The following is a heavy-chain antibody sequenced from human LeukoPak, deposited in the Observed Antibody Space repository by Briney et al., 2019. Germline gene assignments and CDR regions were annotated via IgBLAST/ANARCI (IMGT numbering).Heavy chain of an antibody. J-gene: IGHJ4*02. CDR2: ISGSAGST. CDR1: GFTFSSYA. CDR3: AKDRSGYPYYFDY. D-gene: IGHD5-12*01. Sequence: GGSLRHSCAASGFTFSSYAMSWVRQAPGKGLEWVSAISGSAGSTYYADSVKGRFTISRDNSKNTLYLQLNSLRAEDTAVYYCAKDRSGYPYYFDYWGQGTLVTVSS. V-gene: IGHV3-23*01.